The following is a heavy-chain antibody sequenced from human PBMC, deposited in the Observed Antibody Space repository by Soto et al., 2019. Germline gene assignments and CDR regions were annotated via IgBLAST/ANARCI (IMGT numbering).Heavy chain of an antibody. J-gene: IGHJ6*02. CDR1: GYTFTTCR. V-gene: IGHV1-18*01. D-gene: IGHD3-16*01. CDR2: ISGYNGHT. Sequence: QVQLVQSGAEVRKPGASVKVSCKASGYTFTTCRICWVRQAPGQGLEWMKWISGYNGHTKYAQKFQGRVTMTTDTSTSPVYMDLRSLRSDDTAVYYCAREGEMPYYYYGLDVWGQGTTVTVSS. CDR3: AREGEMPYYYYGLDV.